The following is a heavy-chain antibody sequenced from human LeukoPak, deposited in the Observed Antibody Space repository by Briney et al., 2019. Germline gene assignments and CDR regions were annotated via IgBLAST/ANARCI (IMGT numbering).Heavy chain of an antibody. D-gene: IGHD6-13*01. V-gene: IGHV5-51*01. CDR2: IYPGDSDT. Sequence: GESLKISCKGSGYSFTNYWIGWVRQMPGKGREWMGIIYPGDSDTRYRPSFQGQATISADKSISTTYLQWSSLKASDTAMYYCARRSSGWSVDYWGQGTLVTVSA. CDR1: GYSFTNYW. CDR3: ARRSSGWSVDY. J-gene: IGHJ4*02.